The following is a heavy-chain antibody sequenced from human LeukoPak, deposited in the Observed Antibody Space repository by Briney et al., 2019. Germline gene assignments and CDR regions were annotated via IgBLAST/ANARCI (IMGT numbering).Heavy chain of an antibody. D-gene: IGHD3-3*01. CDR2: IYTSGST. J-gene: IGHJ4*02. Sequence: PSETLSLTCTVSGGSISSYYWSWIRQPPGKGLEWIGYIYTSGSTNYNPSLESRVTISVDTSKNQFSLKLSSVTAADTAVYYCARGAPSPTYYDFWSGYYIPWYFDYWGQGTLVTVSS. CDR3: ARGAPSPTYYDFWSGYYIPWYFDY. CDR1: GGSISSYY. V-gene: IGHV4-4*09.